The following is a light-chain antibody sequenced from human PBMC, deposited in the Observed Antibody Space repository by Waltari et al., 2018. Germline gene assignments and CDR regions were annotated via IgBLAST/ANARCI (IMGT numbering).Light chain of an antibody. CDR1: SSDVGGYNY. V-gene: IGLV2-11*01. CDR2: DVS. J-gene: IGLJ3*02. CDR3: CSYAGSYTWV. Sequence: QSALTQPRSVSGSPGQSVTISCTGTSSDVGGYNYVSWYQQHPGKAPKLMIYDVSKRPSGFPDRCSGSKSGNTASLTISGLQAEDEADYYCCSYAGSYTWVFGGGTKLTVL.